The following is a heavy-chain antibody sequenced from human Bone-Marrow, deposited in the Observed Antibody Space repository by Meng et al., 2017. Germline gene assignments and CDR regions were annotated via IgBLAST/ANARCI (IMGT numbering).Heavy chain of an antibody. CDR1: GFTFSNAW. D-gene: IGHD3-10*01. CDR2: IKSKTDGGTT. J-gene: IGHJ4*02. V-gene: IGHV3-15*01. Sequence: LSLTCAASGFTFSNAWMSWVRQAPGKGLEWVGRIKSKTDGGTTDYAAPVKGRFTISRDDSKNTLYLQMNSLRAEDTAVYYCAKDPHASYPPRGGGAYWGQGTLVTVSS. CDR3: AKDPHASYPPRGGGAY.